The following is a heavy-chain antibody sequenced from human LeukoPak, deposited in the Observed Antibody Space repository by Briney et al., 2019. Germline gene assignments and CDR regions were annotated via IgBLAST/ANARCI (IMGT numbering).Heavy chain of an antibody. J-gene: IGHJ4*02. CDR1: GYTFTDYY. V-gene: IGHV1-2*02. CDR2: ITPKNGGT. D-gene: IGHD1-1*01. Sequence: ASVKVSCKASGYTFTDYYIHWVRQAPGQGLEWMGWITPKNGGTNYAQKFQGKVIMTGDTSITTAYMELSRLRSDDTAVYYCAGSDMGTFKSPDSWGEGTLVTASS. CDR3: AGSDMGTFKSPDS.